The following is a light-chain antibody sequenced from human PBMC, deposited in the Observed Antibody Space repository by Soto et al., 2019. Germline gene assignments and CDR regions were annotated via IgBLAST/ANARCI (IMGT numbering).Light chain of an antibody. J-gene: IGKJ1*01. Sequence: DIQMTQSPSTLSASVGDRVTITCLASQSISSWLAWYQQKPGKAPNLLIYEASRLESAVPSRFSGSASGTEFTLTINSLQPDDFATYFCQQYSSYPETFGQGTKV. CDR2: EAS. V-gene: IGKV1-5*03. CDR3: QQYSSYPET. CDR1: QSISSW.